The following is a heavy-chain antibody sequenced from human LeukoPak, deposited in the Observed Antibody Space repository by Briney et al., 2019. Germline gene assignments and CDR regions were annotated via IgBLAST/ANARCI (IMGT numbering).Heavy chain of an antibody. Sequence: SETLSLTCTVSGGSISTFYWSWIRQPPGKGLEWIGYIYYSGSTNYNPSLKSRLTISVDTSKNQFSLKLSSVTAEDTAVYYCASMALYSSSWYEGNWFDPWGQGTLVTVSS. CDR2: IYYSGST. CDR3: ASMALYSSSWYEGNWFDP. V-gene: IGHV4-59*01. D-gene: IGHD6-13*01. CDR1: GGSISTFY. J-gene: IGHJ5*02.